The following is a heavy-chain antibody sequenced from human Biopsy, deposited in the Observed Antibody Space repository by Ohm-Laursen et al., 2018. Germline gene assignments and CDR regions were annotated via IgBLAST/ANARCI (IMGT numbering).Heavy chain of an antibody. CDR1: GVSINSGRYY. J-gene: IGHJ4*02. D-gene: IGHD5-12*01. Sequence: SEILSLTCTVSGVSINSGRYYWNWIRHHPGKGLEWIGNIFYSANTYYNPSLKSRVTISVDTSKNQFSLKLSSVTAADTVVYYCARLGSGDYFPTFFDFWGQGALVTVSS. CDR2: IFYSANT. V-gene: IGHV4-31*03. CDR3: ARLGSGDYFPTFFDF.